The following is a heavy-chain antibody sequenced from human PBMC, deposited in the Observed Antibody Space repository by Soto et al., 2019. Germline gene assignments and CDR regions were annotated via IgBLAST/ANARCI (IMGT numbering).Heavy chain of an antibody. D-gene: IGHD6-13*01. V-gene: IGHV1-69*12. CDR3: ASYPVAAAARDYYYYGMDV. CDR2: IIPIFGTA. CDR1: GGTFSSYA. J-gene: IGHJ6*02. Sequence: QVQLVQSGAEVKKPGSSVKVSCKASGGTFSSYAISWVRQAPGQGLEWMGGIIPIFGTANYAQKFQGRVTITADESTSEAYMELSSLRSEDTAVYYCASYPVAAAARDYYYYGMDVWGQGTTVTVSS.